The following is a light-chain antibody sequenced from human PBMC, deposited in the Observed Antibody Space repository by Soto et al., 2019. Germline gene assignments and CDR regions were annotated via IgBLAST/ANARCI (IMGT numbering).Light chain of an antibody. J-gene: IGKJ2*01. V-gene: IGKV1-5*03. CDR3: QQYNSYSYT. CDR1: QSISSG. Sequence: DIQMTQSPSTLSASVGDRVTITCRASQSISSGLAWYQQKPGKAPKVLIYKASSLESGVPSRFSGSGSGTEFTLTISSLQPDDFADYYCQQYNSYSYTFGQGTKLEIK. CDR2: KAS.